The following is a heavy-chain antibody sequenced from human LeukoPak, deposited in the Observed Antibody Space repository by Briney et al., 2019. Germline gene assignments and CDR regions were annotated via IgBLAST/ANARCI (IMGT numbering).Heavy chain of an antibody. CDR2: IYYSGST. D-gene: IGHD4-23*01. CDR1: GGSISSYY. J-gene: IGHJ5*02. V-gene: IGHV4-59*01. CDR3: ARDYGGDWFDP. Sequence: SETLSLTCTVSGGSISSYYWSWIRQPPGKGLERIGYIYYSGSTNYNPSLKSRVTISVDTSKNQFSLKLSSVTAADTAVYYCARDYGGDWFDPWGQGTLVTVSS.